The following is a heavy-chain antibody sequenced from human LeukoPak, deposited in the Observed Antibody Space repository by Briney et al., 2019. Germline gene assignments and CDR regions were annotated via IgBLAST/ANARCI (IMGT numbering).Heavy chain of an antibody. J-gene: IGHJ4*02. CDR2: IGTAGDT. V-gene: IGHV3-13*04. Sequence: GGSLRLSCAASGFTFSSYDMHWVGQARCKGLEWVSAIGTAGDTYYPGSVKGRFTISRENAKNSLYLQMNSLRAGDTAAYYCARVEVTTRGYFDYWGQGTLVTVSS. D-gene: IGHD4-17*01. CDR3: ARVEVTTRGYFDY. CDR1: GFTFSSYD.